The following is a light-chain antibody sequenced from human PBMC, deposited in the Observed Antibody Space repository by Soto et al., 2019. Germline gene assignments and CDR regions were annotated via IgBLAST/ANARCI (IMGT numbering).Light chain of an antibody. V-gene: IGKV3-20*01. CDR1: QSVSSTS. Sequence: EIGLTQSPGTLSFSPGERATLSCRASQSVSSTSLAWYQQKPGQAPRLLIYGASNRATGIPDRFSGRGYGTDFTLTISRLEPEDFAVYYCQQYDGSPPWTFGLGTKVDFK. J-gene: IGKJ1*01. CDR2: GAS. CDR3: QQYDGSPPWT.